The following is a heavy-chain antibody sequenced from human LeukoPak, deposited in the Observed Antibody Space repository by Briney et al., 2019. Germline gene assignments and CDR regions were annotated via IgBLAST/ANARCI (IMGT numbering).Heavy chain of an antibody. V-gene: IGHV3-7*01. CDR1: GFSFSNHR. Sequence: GGSLRLSCVASGFSFSNHRRSWVRQAPGKGLEWVADIKQDGSDSNYLDSVGGRFTISRDNGKNSLYLQMNSLRVEDTAVYFCARDSTGWQADSFDIWGQGTMVTVSS. J-gene: IGHJ3*02. CDR3: ARDSTGWQADSFDI. CDR2: IKQDGSDS. D-gene: IGHD2-8*02.